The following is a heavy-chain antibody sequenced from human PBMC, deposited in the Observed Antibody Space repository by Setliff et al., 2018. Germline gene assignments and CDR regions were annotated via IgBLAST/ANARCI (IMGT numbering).Heavy chain of an antibody. D-gene: IGHD1-1*01. CDR3: ARVIGYSQGYYYHYMDV. CDR2: LYTSGST. CDR1: GGSISSYS. J-gene: IGHJ6*03. Sequence: SETLSLTCNVSGGSISSYSWSWIRQPPGKRLEYIGFLYTSGSTNYNPSLKSRVTMSVDTSKNQPSLKLTFVTAADTAKYYCARVIGYSQGYYYHYMDVWGKGTTVTVSS. V-gene: IGHV4-4*08.